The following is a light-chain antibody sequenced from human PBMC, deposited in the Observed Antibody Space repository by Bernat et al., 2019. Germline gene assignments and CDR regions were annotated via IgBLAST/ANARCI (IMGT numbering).Light chain of an antibody. V-gene: IGKV3-20*01. Sequence: EIVLTQSPGTLSLSPGERATLSCRASQSVSSSYLAWYQQKPGQAPRLLIYGASSRATGIPDRFSGSGSGTDFTLTISRLEPEDFVVYYCKKSGTSPITFGQGTRLEIK. CDR2: GAS. CDR1: QSVSSSY. J-gene: IGKJ5*01. CDR3: KKSGTSPIT.